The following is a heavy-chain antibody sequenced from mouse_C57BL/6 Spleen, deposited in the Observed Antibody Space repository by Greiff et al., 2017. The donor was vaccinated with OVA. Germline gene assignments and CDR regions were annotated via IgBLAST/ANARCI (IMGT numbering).Heavy chain of an antibody. CDR3: ARDYRRYFDV. J-gene: IGHJ1*03. CDR2: INPGSGGN. D-gene: IGHD1-1*02. V-gene: IGHV1-54*01. CDR1: GYAFTNYL. Sequence: QVQLKQSGAELVRPGTSVKVSCKASGYAFTNYLIEWVKQRPGKGLEWIGVINPGSGGNNYNEKFKGKATLTADKSSSTAYMQLSSLTSEDSSVYFCARDYRRYFDVWGTGTTVTVSS.